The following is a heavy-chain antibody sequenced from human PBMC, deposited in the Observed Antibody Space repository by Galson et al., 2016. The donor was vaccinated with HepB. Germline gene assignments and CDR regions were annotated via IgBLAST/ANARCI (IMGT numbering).Heavy chain of an antibody. V-gene: IGHV3-48*02. CDR2: ITRSGGTT. J-gene: IGHJ4*02. CDR3: ARDVRGSEDY. D-gene: IGHD1-26*01. Sequence: SLRLSCAASGFTFNNYDMHWFRQAPGKGLEWVSYITRSGGTTLYADSVKGRFTISRDNAKNSLYLQMNSLRDEDTAVYYCARDVRGSEDYWGQGTLVIVSS. CDR1: GFTFNNYD.